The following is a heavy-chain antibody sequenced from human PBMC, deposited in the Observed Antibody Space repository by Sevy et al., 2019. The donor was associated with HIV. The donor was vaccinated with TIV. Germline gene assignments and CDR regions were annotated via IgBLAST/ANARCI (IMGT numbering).Heavy chain of an antibody. CDR2: IIPIFHSA. Sequence: ASVKVCCKASGGTFGTYSLSWLRQAPGQGFEWMGGIIPIFHSANYAQNFQGRVTITADESTSTAYMELSSLRPEDSAVYYCARDRDITFGGGDAFDIWGHGTMVTVSS. CDR1: GGTFGTYS. D-gene: IGHD3-16*01. J-gene: IGHJ3*02. CDR3: ARDRDITFGGGDAFDI. V-gene: IGHV1-69*13.